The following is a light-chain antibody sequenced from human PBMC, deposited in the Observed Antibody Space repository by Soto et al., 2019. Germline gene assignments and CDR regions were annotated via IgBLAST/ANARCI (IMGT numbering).Light chain of an antibody. CDR3: TSYTSVSTVV. V-gene: IGLV2-14*01. CDR1: SNDVGGYNY. CDR2: DVT. Sequence: QSALTQPASVSGSPGQSITISCTGTSNDVGGYNYVSWYQQHPGKAPKLLIYDVTTRPSGVSSRFSGSKSGNTASLTISGLQTEDGAEYYCTSYTSVSTVVFGGGTKLTVL. J-gene: IGLJ3*02.